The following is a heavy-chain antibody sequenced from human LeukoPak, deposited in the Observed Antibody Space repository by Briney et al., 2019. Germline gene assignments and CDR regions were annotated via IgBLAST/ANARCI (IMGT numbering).Heavy chain of an antibody. CDR3: AREGRRGGGYYYSLHHYFDY. V-gene: IGHV4-39*07. Sequence: SKTLSLTCTVSGGSLSSGDYYWSWIRQPPGKGLEWIGEINHSGSTNYNPSLKSRVTISVDTSKNQFSLKLSSVTAADTAVYYCAREGRRGGGYYYSLHHYFDYWGQGTLVTVSS. D-gene: IGHD3-22*01. CDR1: GGSLSSGDYY. J-gene: IGHJ4*02. CDR2: INHSGST.